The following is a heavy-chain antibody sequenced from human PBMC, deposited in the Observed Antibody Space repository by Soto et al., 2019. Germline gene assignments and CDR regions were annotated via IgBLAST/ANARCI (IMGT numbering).Heavy chain of an antibody. Sequence: LSLTCAVSGVSVRSGNWWTWVRQPPQRGLEYIGEIFHDGTANYYPSFERRVAISVDTSKNQFSLKLTSVTAADTAIYFGSRLVYDTLLNYRYFDFWVRGALVTDSS. D-gene: IGHD2-8*01. V-gene: IGHV4-4*01. CDR3: SRLVYDTLLNYRYFDF. CDR2: IFHDGTA. J-gene: IGHJ4*01. CDR1: GVSVRSGNW.